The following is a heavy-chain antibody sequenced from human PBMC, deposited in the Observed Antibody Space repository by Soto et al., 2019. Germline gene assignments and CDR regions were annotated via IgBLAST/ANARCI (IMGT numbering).Heavy chain of an antibody. CDR2: VNHSGTT. D-gene: IGHD2-2*01. CDR3: ARGIGYCSSINCYSSRRLRCAS. J-gene: IGHJ5*02. V-gene: IGHV4-34*01. Sequence: QVQLQQWGAGLLKPSETLSLTCAVYGGSFSGYYWTWIRQSPEKGLEWIGEVNHSGTTYYNPSLKTRVTVSVHTPKNQFSLKMSSVTAADTAVYYCARGIGYCSSINCYSSRRLRCASWGQGTLVTVSS. CDR1: GGSFSGYY.